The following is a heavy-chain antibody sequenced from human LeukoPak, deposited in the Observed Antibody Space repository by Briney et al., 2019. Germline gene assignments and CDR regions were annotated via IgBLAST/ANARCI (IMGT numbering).Heavy chain of an antibody. J-gene: IGHJ4*02. V-gene: IGHV3-30-3*02. CDR1: GFTFSSYA. D-gene: IGHD4-17*01. CDR2: ISYDGSNK. CDR3: AKNYGDSYFDY. Sequence: GGSLRLSCAASGFTFSSYAMYWVRQAPGRGLEWVALISYDGSNKYYADSVKGRFTISRDNSKNTLYLQMNSLRAEDTAVYYCAKNYGDSYFDYWGQGTLVTVSS.